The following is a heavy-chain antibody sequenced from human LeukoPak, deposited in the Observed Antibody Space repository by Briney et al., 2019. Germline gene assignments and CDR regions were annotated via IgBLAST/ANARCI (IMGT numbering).Heavy chain of an antibody. J-gene: IGHJ2*01. Sequence: ASVKVSCKASGYTFTIYYMHLVRQGPGQGLGWMGIINPSGGSTSYAQKFQGRVTMTRDTSTNTVYMELSSLRSEDTAVFYCVRGASSIAALNPFWYFDLWGRGTLVTVSS. V-gene: IGHV1-46*01. CDR1: GYTFTIYY. D-gene: IGHD6-6*01. CDR2: INPSGGST. CDR3: VRGASSIAALNPFWYFDL.